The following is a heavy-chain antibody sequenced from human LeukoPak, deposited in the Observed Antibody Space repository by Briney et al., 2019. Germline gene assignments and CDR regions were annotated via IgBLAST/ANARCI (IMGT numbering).Heavy chain of an antibody. CDR2: IYTSGST. D-gene: IGHD6-19*01. V-gene: IGHV4-4*07. J-gene: IGHJ4*02. CDR1: GGSISSYY. Sequence: PSETLSLTCTVSGGSISSYYWSWIRQPAGNGLEWIGHIYTSGSTKYNPSLKGRVTMSVDTSKNQFSLNLSSVTAADTAVYYCARFTAAVTGIDSFDNWGQGTLVTVSS. CDR3: ARFTAAVTGIDSFDN.